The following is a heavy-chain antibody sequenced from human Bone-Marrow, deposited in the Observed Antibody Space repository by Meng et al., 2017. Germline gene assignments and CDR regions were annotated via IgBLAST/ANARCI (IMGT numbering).Heavy chain of an antibody. CDR1: GGSISSYY. V-gene: IGHV4-4*07. Sequence: SETLSLTCTVSGGSISSYYWSWIRQPAGKGLEWIGRIYTSGSTNYNPSLKSRVTMSVDTSKNQFSLKLSSVTAADTAVYYCARVMDYGDHYYYYGMDVWGQGTTVTVSS. CDR3: ARVMDYGDHYYYYGMDV. CDR2: IYTSGST. J-gene: IGHJ6*02. D-gene: IGHD4-17*01.